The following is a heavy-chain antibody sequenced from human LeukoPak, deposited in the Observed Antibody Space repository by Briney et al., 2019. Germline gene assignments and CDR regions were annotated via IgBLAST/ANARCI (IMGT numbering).Heavy chain of an antibody. D-gene: IGHD3-10*01. CDR3: ARDPRAYYYGAGSRD. V-gene: IGHV4-34*01. CDR2: ISHSGST. Sequence: SETVSLTCAVYGGSFSGYYWSWIRQPPGKGLEWIGVISHSGSTNYNPSLASRVTISVDTSKNQFSLKLSSVSEAKTAVYYCARDPRAYYYGAGSRDWGQGTLVTVSS. J-gene: IGHJ4*02. CDR1: GGSFSGYY.